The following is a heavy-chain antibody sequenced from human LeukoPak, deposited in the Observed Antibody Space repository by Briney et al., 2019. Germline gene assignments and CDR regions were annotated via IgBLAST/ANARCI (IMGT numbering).Heavy chain of an antibody. D-gene: IGHD2-15*01. CDR3: ARAGYCSGGSCYFTR. CDR2: INHSGST. CDR1: GGSFSGYY. Sequence: SETLSLTCAVYGGSFSGYYWSWIRQPPGKGLEWIGEINHSGSTNYNPSLKSRVTISVDTSKNQFSLKLSSVTAADTAVYYCARAGYCSGGSCYFTRWGQGTLVTVSS. J-gene: IGHJ4*02. V-gene: IGHV4-34*01.